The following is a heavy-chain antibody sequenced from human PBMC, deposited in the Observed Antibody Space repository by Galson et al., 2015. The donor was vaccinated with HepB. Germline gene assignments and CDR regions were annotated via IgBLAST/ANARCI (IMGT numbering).Heavy chain of an antibody. CDR3: TRTTLNGSYFPAY. CDR1: GFSFDDYA. V-gene: IGHV3-49*03. CDR2: IRSKNYGGTT. J-gene: IGHJ4*02. D-gene: IGHD3-10*01. Sequence: SLRLSCAASGFSFDDYAMSWLRQAPGKGLEWVGLIRSKNYGGTTEYAASVKGRFTISRDDSKSIAYLQMNSLKTDDTAVYYCTRTTLNGSYFPAYWGQETLVTVSS.